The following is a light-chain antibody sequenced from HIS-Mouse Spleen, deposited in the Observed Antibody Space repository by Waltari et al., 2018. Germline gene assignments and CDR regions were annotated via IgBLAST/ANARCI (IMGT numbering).Light chain of an antibody. CDR1: SSNIGAGYA. CDR2: GNS. J-gene: IGLJ2*01. Sequence: QSVLTQPPSVSGAPGQRVTISCTGSSSNIGAGYAVHWYQQLPGTAPKLLIYGNSNRPSGVPDRFSGSKSGTSASLAITGLQAEDEADYYCQSYDSSLVEVFGGGTKLTVL. CDR3: QSYDSSLVEV. V-gene: IGLV1-40*01.